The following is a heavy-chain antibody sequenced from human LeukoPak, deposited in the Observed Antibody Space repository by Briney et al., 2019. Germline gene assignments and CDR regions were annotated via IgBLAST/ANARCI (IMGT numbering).Heavy chain of an antibody. CDR1: GFTVSNNY. V-gene: IGHV3-53*05. Sequence: KSGGSLRLSCAASGFTVSNNYMSWVRQAPGKGLEWVAIIYSDGSTIYADSVKGRFTLSRDNSENTLYLQMNSLRAEDTAVYYCAKDRVPDGSGNCLDFGGGQGTLVTVSS. CDR2: IYSDGST. J-gene: IGHJ4*02. D-gene: IGHD3-10*01. CDR3: AKDRVPDGSGNCLDFG.